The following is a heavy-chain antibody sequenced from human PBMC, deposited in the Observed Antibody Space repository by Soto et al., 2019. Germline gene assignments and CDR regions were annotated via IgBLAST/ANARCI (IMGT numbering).Heavy chain of an antibody. J-gene: IGHJ4*02. D-gene: IGHD4-17*01. CDR3: VGTGTTDDY. V-gene: IGHV4-30-4*01. CDR1: GASVRSGDYY. Sequence: PXETLSLTCSVSGASVRSGDYYWSSIRQAPGKGLEWIGYIYNSGGSYYSPSLKGRLTISIDTSKNQFSLKLNSVTAADTAIYYCVGTGTTDDYWGRGTLVTVSS. CDR2: IYNSGGS.